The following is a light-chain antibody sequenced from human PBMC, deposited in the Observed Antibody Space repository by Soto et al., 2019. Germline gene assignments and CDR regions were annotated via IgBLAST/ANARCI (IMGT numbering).Light chain of an antibody. J-gene: IGKJ5*01. CDR3: QQSFRTPIT. CDR1: QSISSS. V-gene: IGKV1-39*01. CDR2: AAS. Sequence: DIQMTQSPSSLSASVGDRVTITCRASQSISSSLNWYQQKPGNVPKLLIFAASSLQSGVPSRFRGSGSGTEFTLTISSLQVEDFATYYCQQSFRTPITVGQGTRLEIK.